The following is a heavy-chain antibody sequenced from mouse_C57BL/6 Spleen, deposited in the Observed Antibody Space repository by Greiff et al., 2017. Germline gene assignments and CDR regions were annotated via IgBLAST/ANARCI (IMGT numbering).Heavy chain of an antibody. V-gene: IGHV1-15*01. D-gene: IGHD1-1*01. CDR1: GYTFTDYE. CDR3: TRSYYGSRGNYFDY. CDR2: IDPETGGT. J-gene: IGHJ2*01. Sequence: QVQLQQSGAELVRPGASVTLSCKASGYTFTDYEMHWVKQTPVHGLEWIGAIDPETGGTAYNQKFKGKAILTADKSSSTAYMELRSLTSEDSAVYYCTRSYYGSRGNYFDYWGQGTTRTVSS.